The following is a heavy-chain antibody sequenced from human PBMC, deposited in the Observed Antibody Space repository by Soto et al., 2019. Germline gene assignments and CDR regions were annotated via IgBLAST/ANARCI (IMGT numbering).Heavy chain of an antibody. D-gene: IGHD3-16*02. V-gene: IGHV1-18*01. J-gene: IGHJ4*02. CDR3: ARGLGGIGYFDY. CDR2: ISAYNGDT. CDR1: GYTFSSYG. Sequence: GASVKVSCKASGYTFSSYGIHWLRQAPGQGLEWMGWISAYNGDTNYAQKLQGRVTMTTDTSTGTAYMELRSLRSDDTAVYYCARGLGGIGYFDYWGQGTLVTVSS.